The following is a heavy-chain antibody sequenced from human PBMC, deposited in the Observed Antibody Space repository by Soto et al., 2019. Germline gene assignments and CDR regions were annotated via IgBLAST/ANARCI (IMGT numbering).Heavy chain of an antibody. Sequence: EVQLVESGGGLVEPGGSLRLSCEASGFPFSSYAMNWVRQAPGKGLEWVSSISTSSGYIYFADSLRGRFTVSRDNAQNSLSLQMNSLTAEDTAVYYCARAPASYCGGDCFSMDYWGQGTLVIVSS. CDR2: ISTSSGYI. D-gene: IGHD2-21*02. J-gene: IGHJ4*02. CDR3: ARAPASYCGGDCFSMDY. CDR1: GFPFSSYA. V-gene: IGHV3-21*02.